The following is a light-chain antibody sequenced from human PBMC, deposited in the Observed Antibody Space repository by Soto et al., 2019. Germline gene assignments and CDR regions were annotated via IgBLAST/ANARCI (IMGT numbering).Light chain of an antibody. CDR1: SSDVGGYNY. CDR2: DVS. CDR3: GSYTSSSTRV. Sequence: QSALTQPASVSGSPGQSITISCTGTSSDVGGYNYVSWYQQHPGKAPKLMIYDVSNRPSGVSNRFAGSKSGNTASLTISGLQAEDEADYCCGSYTSSSTRVFGTGTKLTVL. V-gene: IGLV2-14*01. J-gene: IGLJ1*01.